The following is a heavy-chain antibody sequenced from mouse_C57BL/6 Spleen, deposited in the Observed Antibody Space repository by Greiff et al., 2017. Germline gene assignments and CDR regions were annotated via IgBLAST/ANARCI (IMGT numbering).Heavy chain of an antibody. Sequence: QVQLKQSGPELVKPGASVKISCKASGYAFSSSWMNWVKQRPGKGLEWIGRIYPGDGDTNYNGKFKGKATLTADKSSSTAYMQLSSLTSEDSAVYFCARNRVVATGDWFAYWGQGTLVTVSA. CDR2: IYPGDGDT. V-gene: IGHV1-82*01. J-gene: IGHJ3*01. CDR3: ARNRVVATGDWFAY. D-gene: IGHD1-1*01. CDR1: GYAFSSSW.